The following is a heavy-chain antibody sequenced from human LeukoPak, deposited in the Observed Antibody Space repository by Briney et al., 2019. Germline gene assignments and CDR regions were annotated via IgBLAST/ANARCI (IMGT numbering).Heavy chain of an antibody. CDR1: GFTFSSYA. CDR3: ASVYGSGSYSRYY. J-gene: IGHJ4*02. D-gene: IGHD3-10*01. Sequence: GSLRLSCAASGFTFSSYAMSWVRQAPGKGLEWVSAISGSGGSTYYADSVKGRFTISRDNSKNTLYLQMNSLRAEDTAVYYCASVYGSGSYSRYYWGQGTLVTVSS. CDR2: ISGSGGST. V-gene: IGHV3-23*01.